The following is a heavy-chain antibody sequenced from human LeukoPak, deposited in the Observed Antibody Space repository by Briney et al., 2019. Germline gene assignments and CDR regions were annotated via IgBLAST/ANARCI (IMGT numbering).Heavy chain of an antibody. CDR2: VSAYNGKT. CDR3: ARGGTFYPSIDY. D-gene: IGHD1-26*01. J-gene: IGHJ4*02. Sequence: ASVKVSCKASGYTFTTSYINWVRQAPGQGLEWMGWVSAYNGKTSYAQRFQGRVTMTTDSSTSTAYMDLASLRSDDTAVYYCARGGTFYPSIDYWGQGTLDTVSS. V-gene: IGHV1-18*01. CDR1: GYTFTTSY.